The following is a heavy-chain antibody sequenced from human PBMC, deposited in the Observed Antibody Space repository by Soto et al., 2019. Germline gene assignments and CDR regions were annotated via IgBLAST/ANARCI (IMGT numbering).Heavy chain of an antibody. D-gene: IGHD3-10*01. CDR3: SSRVTDAPT. CDR2: TLYSGRT. V-gene: IGHV4-4*02. J-gene: IGHJ5*02. Sequence: QVQLQESGPGLVKPSGTLSLTCAVSGASISSGWWTWVRQPPGKGLEWIGETLYSGRTNYNSSLKSRVTISIDKSKKQFSLKLSSVTAADTAVYYCSSRVTDAPTWGQGTLVTVSS. CDR1: GASISSGW.